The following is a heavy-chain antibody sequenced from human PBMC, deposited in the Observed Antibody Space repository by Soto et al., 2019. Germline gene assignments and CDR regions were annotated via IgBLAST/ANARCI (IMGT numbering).Heavy chain of an antibody. D-gene: IGHD3-10*01. Sequence: EVQLVESGGGLVQPGGSLRLSCAASGFTFSDHYMDWVRQAPGKGLEWVGLIRDKANSYTTEYAASVRGRFTTSGDESKNSVYLQMNSLKTEDTAVYYCARRPGSGRSVDYWGQGTLVNVSS. J-gene: IGHJ4*02. CDR3: ARRPGSGRSVDY. V-gene: IGHV3-72*01. CDR2: IRDKANSYTT. CDR1: GFTFSDHY.